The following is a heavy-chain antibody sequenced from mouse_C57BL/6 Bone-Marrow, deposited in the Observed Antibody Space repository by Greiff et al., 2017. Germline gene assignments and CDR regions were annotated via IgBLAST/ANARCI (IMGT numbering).Heavy chain of an antibody. V-gene: IGHV1-62-2*01. Sequence: LVKPGASVKLSCKASGYTFTEYTIHWVKQRSGQGLEWIGWFYPGSGSIKYNEKFKDKATLTADKSSSTVYKELSRLTSEDSAVYFCARHEEGLGTGTSWYFDVWGTGTTVTVSS. CDR2: FYPGSGSI. D-gene: IGHD4-1*01. CDR3: ARHEEGLGTGTSWYFDV. CDR1: GYTFTEYT. J-gene: IGHJ1*03.